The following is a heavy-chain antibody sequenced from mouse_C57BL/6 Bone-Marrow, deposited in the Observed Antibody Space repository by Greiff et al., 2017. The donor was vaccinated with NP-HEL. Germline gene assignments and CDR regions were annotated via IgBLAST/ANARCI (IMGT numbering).Heavy chain of an antibody. CDR3: ARRGMVTTDYYAMDY. D-gene: IGHD2-2*01. J-gene: IGHJ4*01. V-gene: IGHV15-2*01. CDR1: DSEVFPIAY. CDR2: ILPSIGRT. Sequence: VKLQESGSELRSPGSSVKLSCKDFDSEVFPIAYMSWVRQKPGHGFEWIGGILPSIGRTIYGEKFEDKATLDADTLSNTAYLELNSLTSEDSAIYYCARRGMVTTDYYAMDYWGQGTSVTVSS.